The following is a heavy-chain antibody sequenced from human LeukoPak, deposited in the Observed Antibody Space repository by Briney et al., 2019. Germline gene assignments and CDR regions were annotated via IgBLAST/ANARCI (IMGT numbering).Heavy chain of an antibody. V-gene: IGHV1-69*13. Sequence: ASVTVSCKASGGTFSSYAISWVRQAPGQGLEWMGGIIPIFGTANYAQKFQGRVTITADESTSTAYMELSSLRSEDTAVYYCARFCSGGSCYPGGFDYWGQGTLVTVSS. CDR3: ARFCSGGSCYPGGFDY. D-gene: IGHD2-15*01. CDR1: GGTFSSYA. J-gene: IGHJ4*02. CDR2: IIPIFGTA.